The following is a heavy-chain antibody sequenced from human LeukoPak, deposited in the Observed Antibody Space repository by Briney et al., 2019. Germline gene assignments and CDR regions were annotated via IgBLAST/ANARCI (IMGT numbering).Heavy chain of an antibody. J-gene: IGHJ5*02. D-gene: IGHD3-16*01. Sequence: ASVKVSCKASGYTFTCYYMHWVRQAPGQGLEWMGWINPNSGGTNYAQKFQGRVTMTRDTSISTAYMELSRLRSDDTAVYYCARAAHEVLGGYWFDPWGQGTLVTVSS. CDR3: ARAAHEVLGGYWFDP. CDR2: INPNSGGT. CDR1: GYTFTCYY. V-gene: IGHV1-2*02.